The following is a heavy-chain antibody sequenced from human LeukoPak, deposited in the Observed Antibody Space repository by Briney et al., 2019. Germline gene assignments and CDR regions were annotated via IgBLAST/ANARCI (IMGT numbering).Heavy chain of an antibody. V-gene: IGHV4-59*01. CDR3: ARDQGPADYYDSSGYDYYYGMDV. D-gene: IGHD3-22*01. Sequence: PSETLSLTCTISGGSISSYYWSWIRQPPGKGLECIGSIYYSGSTNYNPSLKSRVTISVDTSKNQFSLKLSSVTAADTAVYYCARDQGPADYYDSSGYDYYYGMDVWGQGTTVTVSS. CDR2: IYYSGST. CDR1: GGSISSYY. J-gene: IGHJ6*02.